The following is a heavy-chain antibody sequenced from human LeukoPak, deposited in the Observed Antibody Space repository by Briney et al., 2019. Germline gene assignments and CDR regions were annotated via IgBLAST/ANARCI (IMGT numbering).Heavy chain of an antibody. CDR1: GYTFTSYG. J-gene: IGHJ6*03. Sequence: GASVKVSCKASGYTFTSYGISWVRQAPGQGLEWMGWISAYNGNTDYAQNLQGRVTMTTDTSTSTAYMELRSLGSDDTAVYYCARETVPAAINLSYYYYMDVWGKGTTVTVSS. CDR3: ARETVPAAINLSYYYYMDV. V-gene: IGHV1-18*01. CDR2: ISAYNGNT. D-gene: IGHD2-2*02.